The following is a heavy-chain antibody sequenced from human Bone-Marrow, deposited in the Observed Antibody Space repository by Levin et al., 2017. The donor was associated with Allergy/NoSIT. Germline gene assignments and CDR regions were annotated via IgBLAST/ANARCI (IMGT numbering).Heavy chain of an antibody. D-gene: IGHD2-2*01. V-gene: IGHV4-59*01. J-gene: IGHJ2*01. Sequence: SETLSLSCTVSGGSISSYYWSWIRQPPAKGLEWIGYIYDSGSTHSNPSLTSRVPLSLDTSKSQFSLNLSSVTAADTAVYYCATCSSTSCYGFWYFDLWGRGTLVTVSS. CDR2: IYDSGST. CDR3: ATCSSTSCYGFWYFDL. CDR1: GGSISSYY.